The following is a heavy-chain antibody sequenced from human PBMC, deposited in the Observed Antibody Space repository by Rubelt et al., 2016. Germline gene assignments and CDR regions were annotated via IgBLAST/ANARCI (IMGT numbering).Heavy chain of an antibody. V-gene: IGHV3-30*03. Sequence: DSAKGRFTISRDNSKNTLYLQVNSLRAEDTAVYYCAHSSSWYYFDYWGQGTLVTVSS. D-gene: IGHD6-13*01. CDR3: AHSSSWYYFDY. J-gene: IGHJ4*02.